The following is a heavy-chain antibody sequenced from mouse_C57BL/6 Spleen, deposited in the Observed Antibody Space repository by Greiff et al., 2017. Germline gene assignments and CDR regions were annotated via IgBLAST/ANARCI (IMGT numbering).Heavy chain of an antibody. J-gene: IGHJ3*01. CDR2: IYPGDGDT. V-gene: IGHV1-82*01. D-gene: IGHD3-1*01. CDR3: ARRLTTGGFAY. Sequence: QVQLKESGPELVKPGASVKISCKASGYAFSSSWMNWVKQRPGKGLEWIGRIYPGDGDTNYNGKFKGKATLTADKSSSTAYMQLSSLTSEDSAVYFCARRLTTGGFAYWGQGTLVTVSA. CDR1: GYAFSSSW.